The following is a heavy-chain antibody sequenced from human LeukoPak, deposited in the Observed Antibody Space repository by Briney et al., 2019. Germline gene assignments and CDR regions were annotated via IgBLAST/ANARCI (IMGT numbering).Heavy chain of an antibody. CDR1: GFTFSSYA. J-gene: IGHJ4*02. Sequence: GGSLRLSCAASGFTFSSYAMHWVRQAPGKGLEWVAVISYDGSNKYYADSVKGRFTISRDNSKNTLYLQMNSLRAEDTAVYYCARRLWFGEQPFDYWGQGTLVTVSS. D-gene: IGHD3-10*01. V-gene: IGHV3-30*04. CDR3: ARRLWFGEQPFDY. CDR2: ISYDGSNK.